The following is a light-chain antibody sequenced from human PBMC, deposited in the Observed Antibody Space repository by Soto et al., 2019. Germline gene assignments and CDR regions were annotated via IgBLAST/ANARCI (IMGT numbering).Light chain of an antibody. Sequence: EIVMTQSPATLSVSPGERATLSCRASQSVSSNLAWYQQKPGQAPRLLIYGASTRATGIPARFSGSGSGTEFTLTISSLQSEDFAVYYCQQYGSSPLTFGPGTTVDIK. J-gene: IGKJ3*01. CDR1: QSVSSN. V-gene: IGKV3-15*01. CDR3: QQYGSSPLT. CDR2: GAS.